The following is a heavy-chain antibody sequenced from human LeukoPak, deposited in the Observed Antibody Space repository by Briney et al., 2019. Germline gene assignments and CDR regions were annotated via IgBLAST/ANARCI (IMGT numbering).Heavy chain of an antibody. D-gene: IGHD6-19*01. J-gene: IGHJ4*02. CDR2: IKQDGSEK. CDR3: ARDTAVAGLNDY. Sequence: PGGSLRLSCAASGFTFSRYWMTWVRQAPGTGLEWVAHIKQDGSEKNYVDSVKGRFTISRDNAKNSLYLQMNSLRAEDTAVYYCARDTAVAGLNDYWGQGTLVTVSS. CDR1: GFTFSRYW. V-gene: IGHV3-7*01.